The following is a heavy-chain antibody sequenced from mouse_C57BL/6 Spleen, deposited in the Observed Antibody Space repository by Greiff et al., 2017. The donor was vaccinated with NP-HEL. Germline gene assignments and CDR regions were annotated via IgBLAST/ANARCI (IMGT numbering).Heavy chain of an antibody. CDR1: GYTFTSYW. Sequence: QVQLQQPGAELVKHGASVKLSCKASGYTFTSYWMHWVKQRPGQGLEWIGMIHPNSGSTNYNEKFKSKATLTVDKSSSTAYMQLSSLTSEDSAVYYCAELTGNYFDYWGQGTTLTVSS. J-gene: IGHJ2*01. CDR2: IHPNSGST. D-gene: IGHD4-1*01. V-gene: IGHV1-64*01. CDR3: AELTGNYFDY.